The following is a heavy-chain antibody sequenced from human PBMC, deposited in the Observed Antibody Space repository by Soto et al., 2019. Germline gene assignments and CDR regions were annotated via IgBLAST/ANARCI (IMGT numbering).Heavy chain of an antibody. CDR1: GFTFSSYE. CDR2: ISSSGTTI. J-gene: IGHJ3*02. D-gene: IGHD3-10*01. Sequence: EVQLVESGGGLVQPGGSLRLSCAASGFTFSSYEMNWVRQAPGKGLEWVSNISSSGTTIYYADSVKGRFTISRDNAKNSLYLQMNSLRADDTAVYYCARGGVLLYDIWGQGTMVTVSS. CDR3: ARGGVLLYDI. V-gene: IGHV3-48*03.